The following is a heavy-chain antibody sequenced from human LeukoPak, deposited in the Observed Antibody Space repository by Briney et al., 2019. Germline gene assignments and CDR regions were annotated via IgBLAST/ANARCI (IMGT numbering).Heavy chain of an antibody. D-gene: IGHD3-10*01. CDR3: AKGGDYGSGN. CDR2: ITGSGSST. CDR1: GFTFRSYA. V-gene: IGHV3-23*01. J-gene: IGHJ4*02. Sequence: GGSLRLSCAASGFTFRSYAMSWVRQAPGKGLEWVSAITGSGSSTYYADSVKGRFTISRDNSKNTLYLQMNSLRAEDTAVYYCAKGGDYGSGNWGQGTLVTVSS.